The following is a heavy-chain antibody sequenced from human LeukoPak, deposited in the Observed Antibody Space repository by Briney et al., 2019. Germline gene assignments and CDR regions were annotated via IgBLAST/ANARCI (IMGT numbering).Heavy chain of an antibody. CDR2: ISSGSSHI. D-gene: IGHD6-19*01. Sequence: PGGSLRLSCAASEFIFRNYNMNWVRQAPGKGLEWVSYISSGSSHIEYADSVKGRFTISRDNTMNSLYLQMNSLRDEDTAVYYCARVHGSGWYGDYWGQGSLVTVSS. V-gene: IGHV3-48*02. CDR3: ARVHGSGWYGDY. J-gene: IGHJ4*02. CDR1: EFIFRNYN.